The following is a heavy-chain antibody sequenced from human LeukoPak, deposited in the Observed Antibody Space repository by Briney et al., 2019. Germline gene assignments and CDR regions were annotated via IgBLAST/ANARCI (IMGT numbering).Heavy chain of an antibody. D-gene: IGHD6-13*01. Sequence: SETLSLTCAVYGGSFSGYYWSWIRQPPGKGPEWIGEINHSGSTNYNPSLKSRVTISVDTSKNQFSLKLSSVTAADTAVYYCARGPIAAAIMYYYYYYGMDVWGQGTTVTVSS. CDR3: ARGPIAAAIMYYYYYYGMDV. CDR2: INHSGST. CDR1: GGSFSGYY. J-gene: IGHJ6*02. V-gene: IGHV4-34*01.